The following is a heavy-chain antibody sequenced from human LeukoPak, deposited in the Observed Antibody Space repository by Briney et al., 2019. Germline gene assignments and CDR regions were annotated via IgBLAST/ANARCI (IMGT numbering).Heavy chain of an antibody. CDR3: ARSPPSGYYPQSAFDI. J-gene: IGHJ3*02. V-gene: IGHV4-39*01. Sequence: KPSETLSLTCTVSGGSISSSSYYWGWIRQPPGKGLEWIGSIYYSGSTYYNPSLKSRVTISVDTSKNQFSLKLSSVTAADTAVYYCARSPPSGYYPQSAFDIWGQGTMVTVSS. CDR1: GGSISSSSYY. D-gene: IGHD3-22*01. CDR2: IYYSGST.